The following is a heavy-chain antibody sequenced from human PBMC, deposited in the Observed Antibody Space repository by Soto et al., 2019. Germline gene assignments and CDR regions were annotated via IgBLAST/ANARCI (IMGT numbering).Heavy chain of an antibody. J-gene: IGHJ4*02. CDR3: ARDAPHYDFWSGYPAHYFDY. V-gene: IGHV3-11*01. D-gene: IGHD3-3*01. CDR2: ISSTSSTI. Sequence: QVQLVESGGGLVKPGGSLRLSCTASGFTFSENYMSWIRQAPGKGLEWVSYISSTSSTIFYADSVKGRFSISRDNAQNSRYLQMSSLRAEDTAVYFCARDAPHYDFWSGYPAHYFDYWGQGIQVTVSS. CDR1: GFTFSENY.